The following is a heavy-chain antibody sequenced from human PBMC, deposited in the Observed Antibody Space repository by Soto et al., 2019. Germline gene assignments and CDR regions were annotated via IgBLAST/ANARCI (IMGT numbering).Heavy chain of an antibody. Sequence: PGGSLRLSCEASGFTFNTYSMHWVRQPPGKGLEWLAAIWYDGTQKYYADSVKGRFIISRDNSKKTLYLEMNSLRAEDTAAYYCARAGGTTVTGLWHFDSWGQGTLVTVSS. V-gene: IGHV3-33*01. D-gene: IGHD4-17*01. CDR2: IWYDGTQK. J-gene: IGHJ4*02. CDR1: GFTFNTYS. CDR3: ARAGGTTVTGLWHFDS.